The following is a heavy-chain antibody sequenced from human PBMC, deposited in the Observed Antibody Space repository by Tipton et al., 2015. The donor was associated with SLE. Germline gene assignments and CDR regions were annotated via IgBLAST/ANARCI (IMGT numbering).Heavy chain of an antibody. CDR1: GGSFSDYY. CDR2: IDYSGST. Sequence: TLSLTCDVYGGSFSDYYWGWIRQPPGKGLEWIGYIDYSGSTDYNPSLKSRVTISIDTSKNQFSLKLRSMTAADTAVYYCARHLNDDYETSGSFDYWGPGTLVTVSS. V-gene: IGHV4-59*01. D-gene: IGHD3-22*01. J-gene: IGHJ4*02. CDR3: ARHLNDDYETSGSFDY.